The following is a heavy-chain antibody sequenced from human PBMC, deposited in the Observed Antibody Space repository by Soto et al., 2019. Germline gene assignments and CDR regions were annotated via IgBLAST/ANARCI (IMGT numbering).Heavy chain of an antibody. CDR1: GGSISSYY. CDR2: IYYSGST. Sequence: SETLSLTCTVSGGSISSYYWSWIRQPPGKGLEWIGYIYYSGSTNYNPSLKSRVTISVDTSKNQFSLKLSSVTAADTAVYYCATRLAVAGTNLDYWGQGTLVTVSS. J-gene: IGHJ4*02. CDR3: ATRLAVAGTNLDY. D-gene: IGHD6-19*01. V-gene: IGHV4-59*01.